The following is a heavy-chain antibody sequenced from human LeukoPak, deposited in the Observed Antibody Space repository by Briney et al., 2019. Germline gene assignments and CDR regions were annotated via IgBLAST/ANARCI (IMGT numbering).Heavy chain of an antibody. CDR3: AKEEVAAAGLFDY. D-gene: IGHD6-13*01. V-gene: IGHV3-30*02. Sequence: GGSLRLSCAASGFTFSSYGMHWVRQAPGKGLEWVAFIRYDGSNKYYADSVKGRFTISRDNSKNTLYLQMNSLRAEDTAVYYCAKEEVAAAGLFDYWGQGTLVTVSS. CDR1: GFTFSSYG. J-gene: IGHJ4*02. CDR2: IRYDGSNK.